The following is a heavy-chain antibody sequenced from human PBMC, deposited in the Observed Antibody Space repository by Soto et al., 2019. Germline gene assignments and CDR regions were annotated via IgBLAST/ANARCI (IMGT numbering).Heavy chain of an antibody. Sequence: GGSLRLSCAASGFTFSSYGMHWVRQAPGKGLEWVAVISYDGSNKYYADSVKGRFTISRDNSKNTLYLQMNSLRAEDTAVYYCAKKSGYSYGYFDYWGQGTLVTVSS. CDR3: AKKSGYSYGYFDY. CDR1: GFTFSSYG. D-gene: IGHD5-18*01. J-gene: IGHJ4*02. V-gene: IGHV3-30*18. CDR2: ISYDGSNK.